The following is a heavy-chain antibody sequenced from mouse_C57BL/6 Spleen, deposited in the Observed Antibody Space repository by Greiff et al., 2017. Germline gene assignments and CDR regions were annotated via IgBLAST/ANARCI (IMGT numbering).Heavy chain of an antibody. D-gene: IGHD1-1*01. J-gene: IGHJ1*03. V-gene: IGHV3-6*01. CDR1: GYSITSGYY. CDR3: AREFYYYGSSPRYFDV. Sequence: EVQLQESGPGLVKPSQSLSLTCSVTGYSITSGYYWNWIRQFPGNKLEWMGYISYDGSNNYNPSLKNRISITRDTSKNQFFLKLNSVTTEDTATYYCAREFYYYGSSPRYFDVWGTGTTVTVSS. CDR2: ISYDGSN.